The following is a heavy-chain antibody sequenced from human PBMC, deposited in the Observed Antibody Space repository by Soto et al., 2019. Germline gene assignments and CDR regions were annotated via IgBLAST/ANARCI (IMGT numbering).Heavy chain of an antibody. Sequence: GGSLRLSCAASGFTFSSYGMHWVRQAPGKGLEWVAVISYDGSNKYYADSVKGRFTISRDNSKNTLYLQMNSLRAEDTAVYYCAKGKFDYGDGYNDYYYYGMDVWGQGTTVTVSS. CDR2: ISYDGSNK. J-gene: IGHJ6*02. V-gene: IGHV3-30*18. CDR1: GFTFSSYG. CDR3: AKGKFDYGDGYNDYYYYGMDV. D-gene: IGHD5-12*01.